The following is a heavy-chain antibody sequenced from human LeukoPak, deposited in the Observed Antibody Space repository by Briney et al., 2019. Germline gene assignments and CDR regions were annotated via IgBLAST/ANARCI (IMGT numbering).Heavy chain of an antibody. CDR3: ARDSGWYEAY. Sequence: GASVKASCKTSGYPFRNYDINWVRQAPGQGLEWMGWINTNTGNPTYAQGFTGRFVFSLDTSVSTAYLQISSLKAEDTAVYYCARDSGWYEAYWGQGTLVTVSS. D-gene: IGHD6-19*01. CDR2: INTNTGNP. CDR1: GYPFRNYD. V-gene: IGHV7-4-1*02. J-gene: IGHJ4*02.